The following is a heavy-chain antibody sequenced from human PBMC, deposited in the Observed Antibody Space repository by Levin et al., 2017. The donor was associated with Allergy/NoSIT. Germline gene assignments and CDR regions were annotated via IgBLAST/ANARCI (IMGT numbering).Heavy chain of an antibody. D-gene: IGHD3-22*01. V-gene: IGHV1-2*02. CDR3: ATRGDYYDSSGYDAFDI. CDR1: GYTFTGYY. CDR2: INPNSGGT. J-gene: IGHJ3*02. Sequence: PAASVKVSCKASGYTFTGYYMHWVRQAPGQGLEWMGWINPNSGGTNYAQKFQGRVTMTRDTSISTAYMELSRLRSDDTAVYYCATRGDYYDSSGYDAFDIWGQGTMVTVSS.